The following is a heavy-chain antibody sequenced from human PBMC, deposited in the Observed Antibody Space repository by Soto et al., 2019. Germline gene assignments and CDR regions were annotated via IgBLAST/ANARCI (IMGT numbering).Heavy chain of an antibody. CDR3: ARGSNIVVAGMGFDY. V-gene: IGHV4-59*01. CDR1: GGSISGYY. Sequence: QVQLQESGPGLVKPSETLSLTCTVSGGSISGYYWSWIRQPPGKGLEWIGYIYSSGSTNYNPSLKSRVTISVDTSKNQSSLKLNSVTAADTDVYYCARGSNIVVAGMGFDYWGQGTLVTVSS. J-gene: IGHJ4*02. D-gene: IGHD6-19*01. CDR2: IYSSGST.